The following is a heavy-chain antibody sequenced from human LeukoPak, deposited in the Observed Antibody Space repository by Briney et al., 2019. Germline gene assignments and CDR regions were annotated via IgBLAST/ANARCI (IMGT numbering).Heavy chain of an antibody. CDR3: ARAPKSDFWSGYYRKLADWFDP. V-gene: IGHV3-7*03. CDR2: IKQDGSEK. D-gene: IGHD3-3*01. CDR1: GFTFSSNW. Sequence: GGSLRLSCAASGFTFSSNWMSCVRQAPGKGLEWVANIKQDGSEKYYVDSVKGRFTISRDNAKNSLYLQMNSLRAEDTAVYYCARAPKSDFWSGYYRKLADWFDPWGQGTLVTVSS. J-gene: IGHJ5*02.